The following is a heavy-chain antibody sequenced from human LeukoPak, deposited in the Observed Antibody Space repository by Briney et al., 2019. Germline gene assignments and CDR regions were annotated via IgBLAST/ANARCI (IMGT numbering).Heavy chain of an antibody. CDR2: LSDSGVNT. Sequence: GGSLRLSCAASGFTFSTYGMGWVRRAPGKGLEWGSTLSDSGVNTHYADSVKGRFTISRDNSKSTLYLQMNSLRVEDTAVYYCAKDGGGNSLFDSWGQGTLVSVSS. CDR3: AKDGGGNSLFDS. CDR1: GFTFSTYG. J-gene: IGHJ4*02. D-gene: IGHD2/OR15-2a*01. V-gene: IGHV3-23*01.